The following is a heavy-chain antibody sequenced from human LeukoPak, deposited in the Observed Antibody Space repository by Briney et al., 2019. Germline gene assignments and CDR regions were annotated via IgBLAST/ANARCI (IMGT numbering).Heavy chain of an antibody. D-gene: IGHD6-19*01. V-gene: IGHV1-3*01. J-gene: IGHJ4*02. CDR3: ARREWLVRRLDY. CDR1: GYTFTSYA. Sequence: ASVKVSCKASGYTFTSYAMHCVRQAPGQRLEWMGWINAGNGNTKYSQKFQGRVTITRDTSASTAYMELSSLRSEDTAVYYCARREWLVRRLDYWGQGTLVTVSS. CDR2: INAGNGNT.